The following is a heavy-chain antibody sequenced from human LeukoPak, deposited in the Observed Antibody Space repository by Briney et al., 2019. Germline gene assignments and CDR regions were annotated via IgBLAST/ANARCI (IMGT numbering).Heavy chain of an antibody. CDR1: GGTFSSYA. CDR2: IIPIFGTA. J-gene: IGHJ4*02. Sequence: SVKVSCKASGGTFSSYAISWVRQAPGQGLEWMGGIIPIFGTANYAQKFQGRVTITADESTSTAYMELSSLRSEDTAVYYWARAAHGDYCDYARLDYWGQGTLVTVSS. CDR3: ARAAHGDYCDYARLDY. V-gene: IGHV1-69*13. D-gene: IGHD4-17*01.